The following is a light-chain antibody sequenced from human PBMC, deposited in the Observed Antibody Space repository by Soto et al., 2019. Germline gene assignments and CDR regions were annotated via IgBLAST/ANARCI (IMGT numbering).Light chain of an antibody. J-gene: IGLJ1*01. CDR3: SSYTATSTHYV. CDR1: SSDVGDHNY. V-gene: IGLV2-14*01. Sequence: QSALTQPASMSGSPGQSITISCTGTSSDVGDHNYVSWYQQKPGKAPKLLISEVNNRPSGVSNRFSGSKSGNTASLTISGLRPDDEADYYCSSYTATSTHYVFGSGTKVTVL. CDR2: EVN.